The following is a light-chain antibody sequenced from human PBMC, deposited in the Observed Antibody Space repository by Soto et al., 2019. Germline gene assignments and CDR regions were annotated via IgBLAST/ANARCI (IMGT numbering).Light chain of an antibody. J-gene: IGKJ1*01. V-gene: IGKV3-20*01. CDR2: GVF. Sequence: EMILTQSPDTLSLSPGERATLSCRASQTGDSQYLAWYQQRPGQAPSLLIRGVFIRAAGIPDRFSGSGSDTDFTLTISRPEPDDSAVYFCQHYGYPQCTLGQGTKAYIK. CDR1: QTGDSQY. CDR3: QHYGYPQCT.